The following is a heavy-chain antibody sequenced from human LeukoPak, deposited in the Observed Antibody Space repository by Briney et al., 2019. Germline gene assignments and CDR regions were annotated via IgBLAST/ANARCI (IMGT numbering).Heavy chain of an antibody. CDR1: GFTISSYA. CDR2: ISGSGGST. Sequence: GGSLRLSCAASGFTISSYAMSWVRQAPGKGLEWVSAISGSGGSTYYADSVKGRFTISRDNSKNTLYLQINSLRAEDTAVYYCAKGLTFYCSGVAAENDAFDIWGQGTMVTVSS. V-gene: IGHV3-23*01. CDR3: AKGLTFYCSGVAAENDAFDI. D-gene: IGHD2-15*01. J-gene: IGHJ3*02.